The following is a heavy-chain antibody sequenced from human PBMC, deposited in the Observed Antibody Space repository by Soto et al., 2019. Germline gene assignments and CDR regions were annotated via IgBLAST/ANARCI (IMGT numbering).Heavy chain of an antibody. CDR1: GVSISIYC. CDR3: ARIGGYHGPLDY. V-gene: IGHV4-59*01. J-gene: IGHJ4*02. CDR2: TYNRGST. Sequence: SETLTLTCSFSGVSISIYCWSWIRQPPGMGLEWIGYTYNRGSTNYSPSLKSRVAISLDTSENQFSLKVNSVTAADTAVYYCARIGGYHGPLDYWGQGTPVTVSS. D-gene: IGHD3-16*02.